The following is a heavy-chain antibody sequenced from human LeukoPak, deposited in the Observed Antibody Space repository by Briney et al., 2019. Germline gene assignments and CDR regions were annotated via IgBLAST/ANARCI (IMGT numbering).Heavy chain of an antibody. Sequence: GGSLRLSCAASGFTFSSYAMSWVRQAPGKGLEWVSAISGSGGNTYYADSVKGRFTISRDNSKNTLYLQMNSLRAEDTAVYYCANQGWFGEIPLDYWGQGTLVTVSS. J-gene: IGHJ4*02. CDR1: GFTFSSYA. V-gene: IGHV3-23*01. CDR3: ANQGWFGEIPLDY. CDR2: ISGSGGNT. D-gene: IGHD3-10*01.